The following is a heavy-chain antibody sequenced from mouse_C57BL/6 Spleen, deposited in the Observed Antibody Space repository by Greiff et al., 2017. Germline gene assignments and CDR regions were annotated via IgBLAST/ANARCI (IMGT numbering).Heavy chain of an antibody. V-gene: IGHV1-80*01. CDR1: GYAFSSYW. CDR3: ARSGDYDYFDD. J-gene: IGHJ2*01. Sequence: QVQLQQSGAELVKPGASVKISCKASGYAFSSYWMNWVKQRPGKGLEWIGQIYPGDGDTNYNGKFKGKATLTADKSSSTAYMQLSSLTSEDSAVYFCARSGDYDYFDDWGQGTTLTVSS. D-gene: IGHD2-4*01. CDR2: IYPGDGDT.